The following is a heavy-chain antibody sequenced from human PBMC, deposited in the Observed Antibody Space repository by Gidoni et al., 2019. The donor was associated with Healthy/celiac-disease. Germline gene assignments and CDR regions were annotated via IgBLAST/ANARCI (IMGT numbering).Heavy chain of an antibody. CDR3: ARDPRLRFLEWLPGLDY. Sequence: EVQLVESGGGLVQPGGSLRLSCAASGFTFSSYWMHWVRQAPGKGLVWVSRMTSDGSSTSYADSVKGRFTISRDNAKNTLYLQMNSLRAEDTAVYYSARDPRLRFLEWLPGLDYWGQGTLVTVSS. D-gene: IGHD3-3*01. V-gene: IGHV3-74*01. CDR2: MTSDGSST. CDR1: GFTFSSYW. J-gene: IGHJ4*02.